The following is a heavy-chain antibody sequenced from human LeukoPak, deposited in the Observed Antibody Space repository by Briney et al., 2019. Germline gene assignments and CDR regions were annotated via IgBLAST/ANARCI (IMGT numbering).Heavy chain of an antibody. CDR2: IYYSGST. D-gene: IGHD6-19*01. CDR3: ARTAVAGTIDY. CDR1: GGSISSHY. J-gene: IGHJ4*02. V-gene: IGHV4-59*11. Sequence: SETLSLTCTVSGGSISSHYWSWIRQPPGKGLEWIGYIYYSGSTNYNPSLRSRVTISVDTSKNQFSLKLSSVTAADTAVYYCARTAVAGTIDYWGQGTLVTVSS.